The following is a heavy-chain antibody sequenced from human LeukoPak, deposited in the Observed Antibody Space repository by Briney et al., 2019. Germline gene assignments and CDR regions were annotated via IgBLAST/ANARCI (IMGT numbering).Heavy chain of an antibody. D-gene: IGHD4-17*01. V-gene: IGHV3-23*01. CDR3: AIRSSRRY. CDR1: GSTFSSYA. J-gene: IGHJ4*02. CDR2: ISGSGGST. Sequence: GGSLRLSCAASGSTFSSYAMNWVRQAPGKGLEWVSAISGSGGSTYYADSVKGRFTISRDNSKNTLFLQMNSLRAEDTAVYYCAIRSSRRYWGQGTLVTVSS.